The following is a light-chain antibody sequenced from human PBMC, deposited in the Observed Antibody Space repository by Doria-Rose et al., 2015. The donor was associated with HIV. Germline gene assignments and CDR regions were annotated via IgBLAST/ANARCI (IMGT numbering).Light chain of an antibody. CDR1: QSLLYTSKNY. CDR3: QQYYDTPS. V-gene: IGKV4-1*01. CDR2: WAS. J-gene: IGKJ3*01. Sequence: TQSPESLGMPLGERATLNCKSNQSLLYTSKNYLAWYQQKPGQPPKLLMYWASTRQSGLTARFSGSGSGTDFTLTISSLEAEDVAVYYCQQYYDTPSFGPGTTVDIK.